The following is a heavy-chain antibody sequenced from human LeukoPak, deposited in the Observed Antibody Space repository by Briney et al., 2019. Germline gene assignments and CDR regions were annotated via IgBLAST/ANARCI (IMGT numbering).Heavy chain of an antibody. CDR2: ISSSGSTI. Sequence: PGGSLRLSCAASGFTFSDYYMSWIRQAPGKGLEWVACISSSGSTIYYADSVKGRFTISRDNAKNSLYLQMNSLRAEDTAVYYCARGVRRLWVGEPTGAFDIWGQGTMVTVSS. CDR1: GFTFSDYY. CDR3: ARGVRRLWVGEPTGAFDI. D-gene: IGHD3-10*01. V-gene: IGHV3-11*04. J-gene: IGHJ3*02.